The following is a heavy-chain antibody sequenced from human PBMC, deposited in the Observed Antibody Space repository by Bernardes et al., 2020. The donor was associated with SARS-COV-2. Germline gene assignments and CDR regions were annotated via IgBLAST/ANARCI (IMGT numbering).Heavy chain of an antibody. Sequence: SETLSLTCSVSGGSIKNYFWSWVRQSPGKGLEWIGHVYYSGSTNYNPSLKSRVSISVDTSKNQFSLKLTSVTAADTAVYYCARHSNLCTQGICQTYYYYGLDVWGQGTTVTVSS. D-gene: IGHD2-8*01. CDR2: VYYSGST. J-gene: IGHJ6*02. V-gene: IGHV4-59*08. CDR3: ARHSNLCTQGICQTYYYYGLDV. CDR1: GGSIKNYF.